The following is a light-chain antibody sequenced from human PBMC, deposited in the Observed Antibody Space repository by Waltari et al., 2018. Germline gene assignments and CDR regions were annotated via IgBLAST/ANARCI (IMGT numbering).Light chain of an antibody. CDR3: QQYKSWT. V-gene: IGKV1-5*03. CDR2: KAS. J-gene: IGKJ1*01. CDR1: QNINDW. Sequence: DIQMTQSPSTLAASVGDRVTITCRASQNINDWLAWYQQKPGRAPNLLIFKASSLQSGVPSRFSGSGYGTEFTLTISSLQPDDFGSYYCQQYKSWTFGQGTKVEIK.